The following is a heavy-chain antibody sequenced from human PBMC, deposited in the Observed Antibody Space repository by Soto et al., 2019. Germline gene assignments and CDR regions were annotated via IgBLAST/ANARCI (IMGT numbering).Heavy chain of an antibody. CDR2: ISYDGSNK. CDR3: ARGRDYYGMDV. Sequence: QVQLVESGGGVVQPGRSLRLSCAASGFTFSSYGMHWVRQAPGKGLEWVAVISYDGSNKYYADSVKGRFTISRDNSKNTLYLQMNSLRAEDTAVYYCARGRDYYGMDVWGQGTTVTVSS. CDR1: GFTFSSYG. V-gene: IGHV3-30*03. J-gene: IGHJ6*02.